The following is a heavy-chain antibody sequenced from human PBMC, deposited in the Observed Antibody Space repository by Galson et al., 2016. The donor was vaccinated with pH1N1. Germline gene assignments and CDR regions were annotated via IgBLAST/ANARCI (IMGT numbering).Heavy chain of an antibody. CDR1: GFTFTSYA. D-gene: IGHD3-10*01. CDR2: ISYDGSKK. V-gene: IGHV3-30*18. Sequence: SLRLSCAASGFTFTSYAMHWVRQAPGKGLEWVAVISYDGSKKYYADSVKGRFTISRDNSKNTLYLQMNSLRAEDTAVYYCAKPIYGSGGFDPWGQGTLVTVSS. CDR3: AKPIYGSGGFDP. J-gene: IGHJ5*02.